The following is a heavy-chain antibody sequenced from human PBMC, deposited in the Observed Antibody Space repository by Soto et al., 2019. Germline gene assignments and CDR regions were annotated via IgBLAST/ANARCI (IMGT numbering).Heavy chain of an antibody. D-gene: IGHD4-17*01. CDR3: ARDNSPHPYGDYVGFDY. CDR2: ISAYNGNT. Sequence: QVQLVQSGAEVKKPGASVKVSCKASGYTFTSYGISWVRQAPGQGLEWMGWISAYNGNTNYAQKLQGRVTMTTDTSTSTAYMELRSLRSDDTAVYCCARDNSPHPYGDYVGFDYWGQGTLVTVSS. V-gene: IGHV1-18*01. CDR1: GYTFTSYG. J-gene: IGHJ4*02.